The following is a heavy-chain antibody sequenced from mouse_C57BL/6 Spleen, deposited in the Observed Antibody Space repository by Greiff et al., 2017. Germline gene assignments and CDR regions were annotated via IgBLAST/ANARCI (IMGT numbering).Heavy chain of an antibody. CDR3: ARDYGSSYDWYFDV. Sequence: QVQLKESGAELVKPGASVKMSCKASGYAFTTYPIEWMKQNHGKSLEWIGNFHPYNDDTKYNEKFKGKATLTVEKSSSTVYLELSRLTSDDSAVYYCARDYGSSYDWYFDVWGTGTTVTVSS. J-gene: IGHJ1*03. CDR2: FHPYNDDT. CDR1: GYAFTTYP. V-gene: IGHV1-47*01. D-gene: IGHD1-1*01.